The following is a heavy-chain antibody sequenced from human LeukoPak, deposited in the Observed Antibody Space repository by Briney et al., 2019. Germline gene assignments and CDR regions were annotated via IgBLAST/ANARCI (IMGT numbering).Heavy chain of an antibody. CDR3: ARVDYGDKDY. V-gene: IGHV4-59*01. CDR1: GGSISRYY. J-gene: IGHJ4*02. D-gene: IGHD4-17*01. Sequence: SETLSLTCTVSGGSISRYYWSWIRQPPGKGLEWIGYIYYSGSTNYNPSLKSRVTISVDTSKNQFSLKLSSVTAADTAVYYCARVDYGDKDYWGQGTLVTVSS. CDR2: IYYSGST.